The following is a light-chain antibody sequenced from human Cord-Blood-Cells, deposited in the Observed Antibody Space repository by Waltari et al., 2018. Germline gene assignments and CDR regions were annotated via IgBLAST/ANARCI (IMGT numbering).Light chain of an antibody. J-gene: IGLJ1*01. Sequence: QSALTQPASVSGSPGQSITIPCTGTSRDVGGYNSVSWYQQHPGKAPKLMIYDVSNRPSGVSSRFSGSKSGNTASLTISGLQAEDEADYYCSSYTSSSTLYVFGTGTKVTVL. CDR2: DVS. CDR3: SSYTSSSTLYV. CDR1: SRDVGGYNS. V-gene: IGLV2-14*01.